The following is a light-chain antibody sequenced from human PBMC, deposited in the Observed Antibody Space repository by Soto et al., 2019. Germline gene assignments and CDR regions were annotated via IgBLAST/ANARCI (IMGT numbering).Light chain of an antibody. V-gene: IGKV4-1*01. CDR1: QSIVYNSNNNNY. CDR3: QQYYNTPYT. CDR2: WAS. Sequence: DIVMTQSPDSLAVSLGERATINCKSSQSIVYNSNNNNYLAWYQQKPGQPPKLLISWASTRESGVPDRVSGSGSGTDFTLTISSLQAEDVAVYYCQQYYNTPYTFGQGTKLAIK. J-gene: IGKJ2*01.